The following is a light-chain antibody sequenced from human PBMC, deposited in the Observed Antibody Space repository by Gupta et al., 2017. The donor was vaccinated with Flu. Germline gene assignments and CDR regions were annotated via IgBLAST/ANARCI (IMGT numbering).Light chain of an antibody. Sequence: QSVLTQPPSASGTPGQRVTISCSGSSPNIGSNIVNWYQQLPGTAPKLLIYNINERPSGVPDRFSGSKSGTSASLAISGLQSQDEAEYYCATWDDSLTGWVFGGGTKLTVL. V-gene: IGLV1-44*01. CDR1: SPNIGSNI. J-gene: IGLJ3*02. CDR3: ATWDDSLTGWV. CDR2: NIN.